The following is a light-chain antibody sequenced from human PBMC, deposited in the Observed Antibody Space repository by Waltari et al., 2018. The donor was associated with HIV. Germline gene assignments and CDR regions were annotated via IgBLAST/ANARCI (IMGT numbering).Light chain of an antibody. CDR3: QQYYSTPPT. CDR1: KSVLYSSNNKNY. CDR2: WAS. Sequence: DIVMTQSPDSLAVSLGAEATLHCKSSKSVLYSSNNKNYLAWYQQKPVQPPKLLIYWASTRECGVPDRFSGSGSGTDFTLTISSLQAEDVAVYYCQQYYSTPPTFGQGTKVEIK. V-gene: IGKV4-1*01. J-gene: IGKJ1*01.